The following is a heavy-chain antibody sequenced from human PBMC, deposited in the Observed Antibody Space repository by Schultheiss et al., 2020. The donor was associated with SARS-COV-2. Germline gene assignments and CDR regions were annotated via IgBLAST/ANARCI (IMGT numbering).Heavy chain of an antibody. CDR3: ARDSRTSIAARPSFDY. V-gene: IGHV1-46*01. J-gene: IGHJ4*02. D-gene: IGHD6-6*01. CDR1: GGTFSSYA. Sequence: ASVKVSCKASGGTFSSYAISWVRQAPGQGLEWMGIVNTRGGTTLYAQRFQGRVTMTRDTSTTTVHMELSSLTSEDTAVYYCARDSRTSIAARPSFDYWGQGTLVTVSS. CDR2: VNTRGGTT.